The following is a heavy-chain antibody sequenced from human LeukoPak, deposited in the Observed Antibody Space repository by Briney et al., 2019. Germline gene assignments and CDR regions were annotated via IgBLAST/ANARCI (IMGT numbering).Heavy chain of an antibody. Sequence: GGSLRLSCAASGFTFSSYAMSWVRQAPGKGLEWVSAISGSGGSTYYADSVKGRFTISRDNSKNTLYLQMNSLRAEDTAVYYCAKLHDGSGYYYQPDAFDIWGQGTMVTVSS. J-gene: IGHJ3*02. CDR1: GFTFSSYA. CDR3: AKLHDGSGYYYQPDAFDI. V-gene: IGHV3-23*01. CDR2: ISGSGGST. D-gene: IGHD3-22*01.